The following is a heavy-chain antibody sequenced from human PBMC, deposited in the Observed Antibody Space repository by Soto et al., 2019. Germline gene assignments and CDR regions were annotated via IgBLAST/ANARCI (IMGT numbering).Heavy chain of an antibody. CDR1: GGAFRSYT. V-gene: IGHV1-69*06. CDR3: AWEKIAVANSVGMDV. Sequence: QVQLVQSGAEVKKPGSSVQVSCKASGGAFRSYTISWVRQAPGQGLEWMGGITPIFGAAKYAQKFEVRVTISAYKSTTTAYMELSNLTSEDTAVYYCAWEKIAVANSVGMDVWGQGTTVTVSS. CDR2: ITPIFGAA. D-gene: IGHD6-19*01. J-gene: IGHJ6*02.